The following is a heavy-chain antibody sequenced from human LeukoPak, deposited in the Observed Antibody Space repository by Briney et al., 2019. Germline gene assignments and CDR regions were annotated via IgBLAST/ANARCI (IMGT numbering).Heavy chain of an antibody. CDR2: IYYSGST. J-gene: IGHJ5*02. V-gene: IGHV4-59*12. CDR1: GGSISSYY. D-gene: IGHD5-18*01. Sequence: SETLSLTCTVSGGSISSYYWSWIRQPPGKGLEWIGYIYYSGSTNYNPSLKSRVTMSVDTSRNQFSLKLDSMTAADTAVYYCARVRGHIFGLDSWGQGTLVTVSS. CDR3: ARVRGHIFGLDS.